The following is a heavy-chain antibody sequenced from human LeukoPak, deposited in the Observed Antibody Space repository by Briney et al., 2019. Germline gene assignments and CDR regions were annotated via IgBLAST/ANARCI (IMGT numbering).Heavy chain of an antibody. V-gene: IGHV1-18*01. D-gene: IGHD3-22*01. Sequence: GASVKVSCKASGYTFTSYSISWVRQAPGQGLEWMGWISAYNGDTSYAQKLQGRVTMTTDTSTSTAYMELGSLRSDDTAVYYCARGGPAPHRITLIVVASSTDAFDIWGQGTMVTVSS. CDR1: GYTFTSYS. CDR3: ARGGPAPHRITLIVVASSTDAFDI. J-gene: IGHJ3*02. CDR2: ISAYNGDT.